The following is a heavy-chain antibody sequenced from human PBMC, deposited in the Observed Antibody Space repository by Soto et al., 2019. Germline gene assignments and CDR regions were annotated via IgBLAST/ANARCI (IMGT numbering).Heavy chain of an antibody. CDR3: ARVVEATVTADY. D-gene: IGHD4-17*01. CDR1: GYTFTTYG. CDR2: ISAYNGNT. V-gene: IGHV1-18*01. J-gene: IGHJ4*02. Sequence: QVQLVQSGAEVKKPGASVKVSCKASGYTFTTYGISWVRQAPGQGLEWMGWISAYNGNTNYAQSLQGRVTMTTDTSTSTAFMDLRSRTSDDTAVYYCARVVEATVTADYWGQGTLVAVSS.